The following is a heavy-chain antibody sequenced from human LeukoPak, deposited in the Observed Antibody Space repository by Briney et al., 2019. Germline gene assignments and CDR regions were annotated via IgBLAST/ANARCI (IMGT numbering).Heavy chain of an antibody. CDR3: TRYIVFIPFDF. D-gene: IGHD5/OR15-5a*01. V-gene: IGHV3-21*01. J-gene: IGHJ4*02. Sequence: GGSLRLSCAASGFTFSSYSIHWVRQAPGKGLQWVSSISGSGTHIYYADSVKGRFTISRDNTKNSVSLQMNSLRAEDTAVYYCTRYIVFIPFDFWGQGSLVTVSS. CDR2: ISGSGTHI. CDR1: GFTFSSYS.